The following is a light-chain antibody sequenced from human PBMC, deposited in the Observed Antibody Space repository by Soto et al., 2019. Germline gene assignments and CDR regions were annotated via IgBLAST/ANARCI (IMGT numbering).Light chain of an antibody. J-gene: IGKJ3*01. Sequence: EIVLTQSPGTLSLSPGERATLSCRASQSVSANHLAWYQQKPGQAPRLLIYGASSRATGIPDRFSGSGSGTDFTLTISRLEPEDFAVYFCQQHGSSPFTFGPGTKVDI. CDR2: GAS. CDR3: QQHGSSPFT. CDR1: QSVSANH. V-gene: IGKV3-20*01.